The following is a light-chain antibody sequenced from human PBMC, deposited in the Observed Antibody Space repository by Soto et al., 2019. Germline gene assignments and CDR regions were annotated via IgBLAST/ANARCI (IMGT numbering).Light chain of an antibody. CDR3: QQYGSSPPYT. J-gene: IGKJ2*01. V-gene: IGKV3-20*01. CDR2: GSS. CDR1: QSVSNNY. Sequence: EVVLTQSPGTLSLSPGERATLSCRASQSVSNNYFAWYQQKPGQAPRLLIFGSSDRATGIPDRFSGSGSGTAFTLTISRLETEDFAVYYCQQYGSSPPYTFGQGTKLAIK.